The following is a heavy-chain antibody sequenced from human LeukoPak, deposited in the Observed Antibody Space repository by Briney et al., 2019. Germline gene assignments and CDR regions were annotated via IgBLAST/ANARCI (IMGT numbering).Heavy chain of an antibody. CDR3: ARDEATGYYDILTGLGRDYYYYMDV. CDR2: ISISSSPT. CDR1: GFTFSTYS. Sequence: GGSLRFSCAASGFTFSTYSMNWVRQAPGKGLKWVSYISISSSPTYYADSVKGRFTIYRDNAKNSLYLQMNSLRAEDTAVYYCARDEATGYYDILTGLGRDYYYYMDVWGKGTTVTISS. D-gene: IGHD3-9*01. J-gene: IGHJ6*03. V-gene: IGHV3-21*05.